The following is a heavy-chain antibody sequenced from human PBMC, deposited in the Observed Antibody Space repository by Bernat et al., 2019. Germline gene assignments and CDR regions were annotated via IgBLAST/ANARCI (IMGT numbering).Heavy chain of an antibody. V-gene: IGHV3-21*01. CDR2: ISSSSSYI. J-gene: IGHJ4*02. Sequence: EVQLVESGGGLVKPGGSLRLSCAASGFTFSSYSMNWVRQAPGKGLEWVSSISSSSSYIYYADSVKGRFTISRDNAKNSLYLQMNSLRAEDTAVYYCARGTTMVQGAKPRFFDYWGQGTLVTVSS. CDR1: GFTFSSYS. CDR3: ARGTTMVQGAKPRFFDY. D-gene: IGHD3-10*01.